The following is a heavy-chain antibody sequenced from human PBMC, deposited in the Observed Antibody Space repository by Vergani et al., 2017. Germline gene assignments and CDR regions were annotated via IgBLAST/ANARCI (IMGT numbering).Heavy chain of an antibody. J-gene: IGHJ6*02. CDR1: GFTFSSYG. CDR2: IRFDGNKQ. CDR3: AKGFDTSMDPLGMDV. V-gene: IGHV3-30*02. Sequence: QVELVESGGGVVQTGGSLRLSCVASGFTFSSYGIHWVRQAPGKGLQWVAFIRFDGNKQYFADSVRGRLTLSRDNSRNTLYLQMNSLRFEDTAVYYCAKGFDTSMDPLGMDVWGQGTMVTVSS. D-gene: IGHD5-18*01.